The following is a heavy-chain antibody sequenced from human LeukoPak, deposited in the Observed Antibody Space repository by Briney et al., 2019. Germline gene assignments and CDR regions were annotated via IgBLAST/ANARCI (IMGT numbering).Heavy chain of an antibody. CDR1: GFTVSTKY. CDR3: ARDSGNGGSIDY. V-gene: IGHV3-48*01. Sequence: PGGSLRLSCAASGFTVSTKYMNWVREAPGRGLEWVSYIRSSGSSIFYADSVKGRFTVSRDNAKNSLYLQMNSLRAEDTALYYCARDSGNGGSIDYWGQGTLVTVSS. CDR2: IRSSGSSI. D-gene: IGHD2-15*01. J-gene: IGHJ4*02.